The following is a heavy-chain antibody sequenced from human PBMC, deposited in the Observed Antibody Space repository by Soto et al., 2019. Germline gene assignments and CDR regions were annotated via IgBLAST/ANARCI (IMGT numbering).Heavy chain of an antibody. V-gene: IGHV3-53*01. J-gene: IGHJ4*02. Sequence: EERLVQSGGGLVQPGGSLRLSCAASGFSVGGNYMSWVRQAPGKGLELVSLIYSGGNPFYADSMKGRFTLSRDNSNNLLSVQMDGLRVEDRAVYYCARGPNSDCWGQGTLVIVSS. D-gene: IGHD2-21*01. CDR2: IYSGGNP. CDR3: ARGPNSDC. CDR1: GFSVGGNY.